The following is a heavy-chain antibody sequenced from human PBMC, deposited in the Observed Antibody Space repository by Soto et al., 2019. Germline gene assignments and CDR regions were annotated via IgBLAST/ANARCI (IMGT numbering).Heavy chain of an antibody. CDR3: AKDRAMEQFDY. Sequence: AGSLRLACAASGFTFSSYSMSWVRQAPGKGLEWVSAISGSGGSTYYADSVKGRFTISRDNSKNTLYLQMNSLRAEDTAVYYCAKDRAMEQFDYWGQGTLVTVSS. V-gene: IGHV3-23*01. CDR2: ISGSGGST. CDR1: GFTFSSYS. J-gene: IGHJ4*01. D-gene: IGHD5-18*01.